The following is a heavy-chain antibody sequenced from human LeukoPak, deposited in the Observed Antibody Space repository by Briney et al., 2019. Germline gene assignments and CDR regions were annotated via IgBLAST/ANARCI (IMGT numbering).Heavy chain of an antibody. CDR2: IYRGGNT. CDR3: AGAPTPTDYDSSLDY. Sequence: GGSLRLSCEASGFTFSTYDMSWVRQVPGKGLEWVSVIYRGGNTYYADSVKGRFTISRDTSRNMLFLQMNSLRVEDTAMYYCAGAPTPTDYDSSLDYWGQGTLVTVSS. V-gene: IGHV3-53*01. J-gene: IGHJ4*02. D-gene: IGHD3-22*01. CDR1: GFTFSTYD.